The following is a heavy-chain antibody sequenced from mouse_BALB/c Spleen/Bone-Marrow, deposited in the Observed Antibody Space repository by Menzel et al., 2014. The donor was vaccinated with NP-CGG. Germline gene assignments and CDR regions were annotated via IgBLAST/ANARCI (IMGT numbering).Heavy chain of an antibody. CDR2: IYPGDGDT. CDR3: AFGNYDFDY. CDR1: GYAFSSYW. Sequence: VKLQESGAELVRPGSSEKISCKASGYAFSSYWMNWVKQRPGQGLEWIGQIYPGDGDTNYSGKFKGKATLTADESSSTAYMQLSSLTSEDSAVYFCAFGNYDFDYWGQGTTLTVSP. V-gene: IGHV1-80*01. D-gene: IGHD2-1*01. J-gene: IGHJ2*01.